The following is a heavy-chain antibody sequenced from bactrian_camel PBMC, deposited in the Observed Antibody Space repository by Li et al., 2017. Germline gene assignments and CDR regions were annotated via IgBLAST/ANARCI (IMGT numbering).Heavy chain of an antibody. Sequence: VQLVESGGGFVQPGGSLRLSCAASGFRFSNYAMSWVRQAPGKGLEWVSEISSGGAGTDYADSVKGRFTISRDNARNAVYLQMNSLKPEDTGVYWCVRNRGGGNEARGQGTQVTVS. CDR2: ISSGGAGT. CDR1: GFRFSNYA. CDR3: VRNRGGGNEA. J-gene: IGHJ4*01. V-gene: IGHV3S40*01. D-gene: IGHD5*01.